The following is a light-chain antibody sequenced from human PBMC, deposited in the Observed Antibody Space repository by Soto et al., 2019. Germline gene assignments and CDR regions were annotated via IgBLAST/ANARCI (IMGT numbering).Light chain of an antibody. CDR1: QSISSC. Sequence: DIEMTQSPATLSSSVGDRVTITCRASQSISSCLAWYQQKPGQAPKLLICDASSLETGVPSRFSGSGSGTDFTLTISSLQPDDFAAYYCQQHNSYLCTFGQGTKVDIK. CDR2: DAS. V-gene: IGKV1-5*01. CDR3: QQHNSYLCT. J-gene: IGKJ1*01.